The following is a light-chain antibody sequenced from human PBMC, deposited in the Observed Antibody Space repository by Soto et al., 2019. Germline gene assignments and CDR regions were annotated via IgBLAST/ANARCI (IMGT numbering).Light chain of an antibody. CDR1: QSVSRN. CDR3: QQYDNWLWT. Sequence: EIVMTQSPATLSVSPGERATLSCRASQSVSRNLAWCQHKPGQAPRLLIYDASTGATGTPARFSGSGSGTDFTLTISSLQSEDFAVYYCQQYDNWLWTFGQGTKVEIK. CDR2: DAS. J-gene: IGKJ1*01. V-gene: IGKV3-15*01.